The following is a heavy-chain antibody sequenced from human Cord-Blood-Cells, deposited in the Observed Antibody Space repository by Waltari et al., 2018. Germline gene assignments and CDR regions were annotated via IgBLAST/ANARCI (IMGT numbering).Heavy chain of an antibody. CDR2: IKQDGSEK. V-gene: IGHV3-7*01. CDR3: ARDHDYGDYYFDY. D-gene: IGHD4-17*01. Sequence: VQLVGSGGGLVQSGGFLGLSFAAPGFPFSCLWMSLVRQAPGKGLEWVANIKQDGSEKYYVDSVKGRFTISRDNAKNSLYLQMNSLRAEDTAVYYCARDHDYGDYYFDYWGQGTLVTVSS. CDR1: GFPFSCLW. J-gene: IGHJ4*02.